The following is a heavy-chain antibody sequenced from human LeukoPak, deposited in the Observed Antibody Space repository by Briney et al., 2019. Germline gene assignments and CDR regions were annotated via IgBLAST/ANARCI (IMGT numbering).Heavy chain of an antibody. Sequence: PGGSLRLSCAASGFTFSSYWMSWVRQAPGKGLEWVANIKQDGSEKYYVDSVKGRFTISRDNAKNSLYLQMNSLRAEDTAVYYCASLKTEVGFYGDYGVDYWGQGTLVTVSS. D-gene: IGHD4-17*01. CDR1: GFTFSSYW. V-gene: IGHV3-7*01. CDR2: IKQDGSEK. CDR3: ASLKTEVGFYGDYGVDY. J-gene: IGHJ4*02.